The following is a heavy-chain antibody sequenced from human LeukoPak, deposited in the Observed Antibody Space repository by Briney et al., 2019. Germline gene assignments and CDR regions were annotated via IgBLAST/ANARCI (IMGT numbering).Heavy chain of an antibody. V-gene: IGHV3-15*01. CDR2: VKSKTDGGTT. D-gene: IGHD3-10*01. CDR3: AASDFSSGSYWTFDY. Sequence: PGGSLRLSCAASGPTFSDAWMSWVRQAPGKGLEWVGRVKSKTDGGTTDYAAPVRDRFTVSRDDSKNTLFLQMNSLKSEDTAVYYCAASDFSSGSYWTFDYWGQGNLVTVSS. J-gene: IGHJ4*02. CDR1: GPTFSDAW.